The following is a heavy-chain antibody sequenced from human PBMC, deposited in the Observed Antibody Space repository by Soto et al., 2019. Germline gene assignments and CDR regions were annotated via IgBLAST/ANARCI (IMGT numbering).Heavy chain of an antibody. CDR1: GFTFSSYA. J-gene: IGHJ6*02. D-gene: IGHD6-13*01. Sequence: PGGSLRLSCAASGFTFSSYAMHWVRQAPGKGLEWVAVISYDGSNKYYADSVKGRFTISRDNSKNTLYLQMNSLRAEDTAVYYCARDGVGSSWYGYYYYYYGMDVWGQGTTVTVSS. V-gene: IGHV3-30-3*01. CDR3: ARDGVGSSWYGYYYYYYGMDV. CDR2: ISYDGSNK.